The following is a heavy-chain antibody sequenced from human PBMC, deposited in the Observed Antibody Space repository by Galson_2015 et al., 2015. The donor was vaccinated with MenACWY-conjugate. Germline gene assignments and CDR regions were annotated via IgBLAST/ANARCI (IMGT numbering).Heavy chain of an antibody. CDR3: AKVDSGGRRDGYNFPGDYYYYYGMDV. D-gene: IGHD5-24*01. CDR2: ISYDGSNK. CDR1: GFPFRSYG. V-gene: IGHV3-30*18. J-gene: IGHJ6*02. Sequence: LRLSCAASGFPFRSYGMHWVRQAPGPGLEWVAVISYDGSNKYYADSVKGRFTISRDNSKDTLYLQMNSLRAEDTAVYYCAKVDSGGRRDGYNFPGDYYYYYGMDVWGQGTTVTVSS.